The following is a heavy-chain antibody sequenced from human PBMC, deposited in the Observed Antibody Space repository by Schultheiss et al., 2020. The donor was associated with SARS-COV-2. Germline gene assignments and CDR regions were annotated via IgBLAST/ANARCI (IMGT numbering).Heavy chain of an antibody. CDR2: INSDGSTT. CDR1: GFTFSDYY. J-gene: IGHJ5*02. D-gene: IGHD1-26*01. CDR3: ARGQSIIYSGSSKGPP. Sequence: GGSLRLSCAASGFTFSDYYMSWIRQAPGKGLEWVSRINSDGSTTTYADSVKGRFTISRDNAKNTLYLQMNSLRAEDTAVYYCARGQSIIYSGSSKGPPWGQGTLVTVSS. V-gene: IGHV3-74*01.